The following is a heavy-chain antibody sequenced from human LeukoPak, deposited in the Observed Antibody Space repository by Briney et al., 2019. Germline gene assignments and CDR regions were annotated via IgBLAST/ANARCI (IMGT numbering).Heavy chain of an antibody. CDR3: TTDFVGPYSGIVSEY. V-gene: IGHV3-15*01. J-gene: IGHJ4*02. CDR1: RFTFSNAW. D-gene: IGHD3-10*01. Sequence: GGSLRLSCAASRFTFSNAWMSWVRQAPGKGLEWVGRIKSKTDGETTDYAAPVKGRFIISRDDSKNTLYLQMNSLKIEDTAVYYCTTDFVGPYSGIVSEYWGQGTLVTVSS. CDR2: IKSKTDGETT.